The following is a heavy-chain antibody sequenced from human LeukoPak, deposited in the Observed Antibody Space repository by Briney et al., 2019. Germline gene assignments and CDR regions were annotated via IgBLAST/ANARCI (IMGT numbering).Heavy chain of an antibody. CDR1: GFTFSSYG. D-gene: IGHD4-17*01. CDR2: IKQDGSEK. Sequence: GRSLRLSCAASGFTFSSYGMHWVRQAPGEGLEWVANIKQDGSEKYYVDSVKGRFTISRDNAKNSLYLQMNSLRAEDTAVYYCARDARATVATDYWGQGTLVTVSS. CDR3: ARDARATVATDY. J-gene: IGHJ4*02. V-gene: IGHV3-7*01.